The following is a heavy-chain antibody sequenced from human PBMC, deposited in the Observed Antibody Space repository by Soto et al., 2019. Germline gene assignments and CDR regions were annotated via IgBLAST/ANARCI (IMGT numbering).Heavy chain of an antibody. CDR1: GYTFTSYD. CDR2: MNTNSGNT. J-gene: IGHJ5*02. V-gene: IGHV1-8*01. CDR3: ARERANRLDP. Sequence: QVQLVQSRAEVKKPGASVKVSCKASGYTFTSYDINWVRQATGQGLEWMGWMNTNSGNTGYAQKCQGRITMTRNTTISTAYMELSILRSDDTAVYYCARERANRLDPWGQGTLVTVSS.